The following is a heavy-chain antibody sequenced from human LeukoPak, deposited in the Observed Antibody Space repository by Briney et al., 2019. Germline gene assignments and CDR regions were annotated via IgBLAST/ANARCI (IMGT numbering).Heavy chain of an antibody. CDR1: GGSISSSNW. J-gene: IGHJ4*02. CDR3: ARGNWNSDDDGYYFDY. D-gene: IGHD1-7*01. Sequence: SGTLSLTCAVSGGSISSSNWWSWVRQPPGKGLEWIGEIYHSGSTNYNPSLKSRVTISVDTSKNQFSLKLSSVTAADTAVYYCARGNWNSDDDGYYFDYWGQGTLVTVSS. V-gene: IGHV4-4*02. CDR2: IYHSGST.